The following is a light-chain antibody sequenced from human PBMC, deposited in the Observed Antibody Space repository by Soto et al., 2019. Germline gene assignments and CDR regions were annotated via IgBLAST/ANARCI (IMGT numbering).Light chain of an antibody. CDR2: GNN. V-gene: IGLV1-40*01. CDR1: SANIGAAYN. Sequence: QSVLTQPASVSGSPGQSITISCTGSSANIGAAYNVDWYQQLPGTAPKLLIYGNNNRPSGVPARFSGSKSGTSASLAIAGLQAEDEGDYYCKSYDRSLSGYVFGTGTKATVL. CDR3: KSYDRSLSGYV. J-gene: IGLJ1*01.